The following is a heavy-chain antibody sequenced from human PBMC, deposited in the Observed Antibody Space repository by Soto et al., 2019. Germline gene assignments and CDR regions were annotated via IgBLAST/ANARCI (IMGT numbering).Heavy chain of an antibody. CDR3: AKDGSYDSSGYHYGGIDY. J-gene: IGHJ4*02. D-gene: IGHD3-22*01. V-gene: IGHV3-30*18. CDR2: ISYDGSNK. CDR1: GFTFSSYG. Sequence: SCAASGFTFSSYGMHWVRQAPGKGLEWVAVISYDGSNKYYADSVKGRFTISRDNSKNTLYLQMNSLSAEDTAVYYCAKDGSYDSSGYHYGGIDYWGQGTLVTVSS.